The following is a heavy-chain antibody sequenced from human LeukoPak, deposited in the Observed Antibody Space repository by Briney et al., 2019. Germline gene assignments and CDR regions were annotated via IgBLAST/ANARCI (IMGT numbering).Heavy chain of an antibody. CDR1: GFSVTSNY. J-gene: IGHJ3*01. V-gene: IGHV3-53*04. CDR3: ARGSYYYDSSGYHYDAFDL. D-gene: IGHD3-22*01. CDR2: IYTDDTT. Sequence: PPGGSLRLSCAASGFSVTSNYMSWVRQAPGKGLEWVSIIYTDDTTYYADSVKGRFIISRHNSKNTLYLQMNSLRVEDTAVYYCARGSYYYDSSGYHYDAFDLWGQGTMLTLSS.